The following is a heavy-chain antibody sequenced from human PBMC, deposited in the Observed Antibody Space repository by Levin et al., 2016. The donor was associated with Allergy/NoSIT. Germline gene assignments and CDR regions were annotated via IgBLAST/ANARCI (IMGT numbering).Heavy chain of an antibody. CDR1: GFSFSNYA. D-gene: IGHD2-15*01. Sequence: GGSLRLSCAASGFSFSNYAMNWVRQAPGKGPEWVSAISVSGANTYYADSVKGRFTISRDNAKNTLYLQMNSLRAEDTAVYYCAKYCSGGRCYGGLDYWGQGTLVTVSS. CDR3: AKYCSGGRCYGGLDY. V-gene: IGHV3-23*01. J-gene: IGHJ4*02. CDR2: ISVSGANT.